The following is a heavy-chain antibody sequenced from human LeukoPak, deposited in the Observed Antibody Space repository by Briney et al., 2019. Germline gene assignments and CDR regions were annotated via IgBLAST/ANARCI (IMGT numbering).Heavy chain of an antibody. V-gene: IGHV4-59*12. CDR3: ATGRDADSARGYYDMDV. J-gene: IGHJ6*02. Sequence: SETLSLTCTVSGGSISSYYWSWIRQPPGKGLEWIGYIYYSGSTNYNPSLKSRVTISVDTSKNQFSLKLSSVTAADTAVYYCATGRDADSARGYYDMDVWGQGTTVTVSS. CDR1: GGSISSYY. CDR2: IYYSGST. D-gene: IGHD5-24*01.